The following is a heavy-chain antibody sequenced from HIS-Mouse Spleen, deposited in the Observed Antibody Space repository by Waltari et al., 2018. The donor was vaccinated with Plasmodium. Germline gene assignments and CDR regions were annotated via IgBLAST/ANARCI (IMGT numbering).Heavy chain of an antibody. V-gene: IGHV4-34*01. CDR2: SNNSGST. J-gene: IGHJ4*02. CDR3: ARGPGDIVATTFDY. Sequence: QVQLQQWVAGLLKPSETLSLTCAVCSGSYIGYYWSWIRQPTGKGLEWIGESNNSGSTNYNPSLKRRVTISVETSKNQFSLKLSSVTAADTAVYYCARGPGDIVATTFDYWGQGTLVTVSS. CDR1: SGSYIGYY. D-gene: IGHD5-12*01.